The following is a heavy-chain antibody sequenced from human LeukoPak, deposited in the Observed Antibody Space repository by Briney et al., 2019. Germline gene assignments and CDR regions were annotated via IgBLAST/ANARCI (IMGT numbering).Heavy chain of an antibody. D-gene: IGHD3-3*01. CDR1: GYTFTSYG. J-gene: IGHJ5*02. CDR2: ISAYNGNT. Sequence: ASVKVSCKASGYTFTSYGISWVRQAPGQGLEWMGWISAYNGNTNYAQKLQGRVTMTTDTSTSTAYMELRSLRSDDTAVYYCAISHPPLLLEWDYNWFDPWGQGTLVTVSS. V-gene: IGHV1-18*01. CDR3: AISHPPLLLEWDYNWFDP.